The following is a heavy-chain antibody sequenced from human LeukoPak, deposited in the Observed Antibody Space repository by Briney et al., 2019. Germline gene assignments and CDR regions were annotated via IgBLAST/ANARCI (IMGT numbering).Heavy chain of an antibody. V-gene: IGHV4-34*01. J-gene: IGHJ5*02. CDR2: LYYNGNS. Sequence: TSETLSLTCAVYGGSFSGYYWSWIRQPPGKGLEWIGTLYYNGNSYYTPSLERRVTITADTSKNQFSLKLNSVTAADTAIYHCARVYSSGWYQWFDPWGQGILVTVSS. CDR3: ARVYSSGWYQWFDP. D-gene: IGHD6-19*01. CDR1: GGSFSGYY.